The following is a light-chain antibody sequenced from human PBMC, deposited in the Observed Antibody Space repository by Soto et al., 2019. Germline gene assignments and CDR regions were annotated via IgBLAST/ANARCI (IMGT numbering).Light chain of an antibody. J-gene: IGKJ1*01. Sequence: EIVLTQSPGTLSVSPGERATLSCRASQTIGSNHLAWYQQKPGQAPSLLIYGTSSRATGIPDRFSGSGSGTSFTLAVTCLEPEGFAIYYGPQYVSRTFGQGTKVEIK. CDR1: QTIGSNH. CDR3: PQYVSRT. CDR2: GTS. V-gene: IGKV3-20*01.